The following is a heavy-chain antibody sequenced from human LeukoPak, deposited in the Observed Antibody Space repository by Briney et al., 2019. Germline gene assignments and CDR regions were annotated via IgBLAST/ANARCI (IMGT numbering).Heavy chain of an antibody. CDR2: IDPSDFNT. J-gene: IGHJ1*01. D-gene: IGHD6-13*01. V-gene: IGHV5-10-1*01. CDR1: GYSFTSYW. Sequence: PGESLKISCKGSGYSFTSYWISWVRQMPGKGLEWMGRIDPSDFNTNYSPSFQGHVTISADKSSSTAYLQWNSLKASDTAMYYCARPAGSSSRDFQHWGQGTLVTVSP. CDR3: ARPAGSSSRDFQH.